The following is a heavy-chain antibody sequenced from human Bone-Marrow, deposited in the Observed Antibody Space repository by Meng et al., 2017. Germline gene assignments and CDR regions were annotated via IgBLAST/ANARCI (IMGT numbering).Heavy chain of an antibody. V-gene: IGHV4-34*01. D-gene: IGHD2-8*01. CDR1: GGSFSGYY. CDR3: ARGPNVLMVYAIRGHAFDI. J-gene: IGHJ3*02. CDR2: INHSGST. Sequence: SETLSLTCAVYGGSFSGYYWSWIRQPPGKGLEWIGEINHSGSTNYNPSLKSRVTISVGTSKNQFSLKLSSVTAADTAVYYCARGPNVLMVYAIRGHAFDIWGQGTMVTVSS.